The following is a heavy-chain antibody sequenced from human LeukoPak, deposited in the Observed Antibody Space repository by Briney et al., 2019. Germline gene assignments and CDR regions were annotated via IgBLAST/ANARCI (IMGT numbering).Heavy chain of an antibody. CDR3: ARDQGRSGYGI. CDR1: GGTFSSYA. D-gene: IGHD3-3*01. Sequence: SLKVSCKASGGTFSSYAISWVRQAPAQGLEGMGVIIAIYGTVNYAQKYQGRVKITADESTSTAYMELSSLRCEDTSVYLCARDQGRSGYGIWGRGTMVTVP. V-gene: IGHV1-69*13. J-gene: IGHJ3*02. CDR2: IIAIYGTV.